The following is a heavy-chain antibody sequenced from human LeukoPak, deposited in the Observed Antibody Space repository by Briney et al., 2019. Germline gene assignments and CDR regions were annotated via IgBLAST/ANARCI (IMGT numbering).Heavy chain of an antibody. D-gene: IGHD6-13*01. Sequence: SVKVSCKASGGTFSSYAISWVRQAPGQGLEWIGGIIPIFGTANYAQKFQGRVTITTDESTSTAYMELSSLRSEDTAVYYCARGYSSSQYYFDYWGQGTLVTVSS. J-gene: IGHJ4*02. CDR3: ARGYSSSQYYFDY. CDR2: IIPIFGTA. V-gene: IGHV1-69*05. CDR1: GGTFSSYA.